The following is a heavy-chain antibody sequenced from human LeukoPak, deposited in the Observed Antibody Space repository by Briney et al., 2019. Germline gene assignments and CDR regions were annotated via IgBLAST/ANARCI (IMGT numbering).Heavy chain of an antibody. V-gene: IGHV3-30*04. Sequence: PGGSLRLSCAASGFTFSSYAMHWVRQAPGKGLEWVAVISYDGSNKYYADSVKGRFTISRDNSKNTLYLQMNGLRAEDTVVYYCARGDSSGGSYFYWGQGTLVTVSS. D-gene: IGHD2-15*01. J-gene: IGHJ4*02. CDR3: ARGDSSGGSYFY. CDR1: GFTFSSYA. CDR2: ISYDGSNK.